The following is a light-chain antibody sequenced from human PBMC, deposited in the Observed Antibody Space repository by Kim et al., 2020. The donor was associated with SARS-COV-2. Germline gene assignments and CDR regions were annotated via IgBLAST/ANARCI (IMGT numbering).Light chain of an antibody. CDR2: DAA. Sequence: PVKSPTFACMSSHNVGISLACYQQTPGQAPRLLIYDAAMRAAGIPDSFSGSGSATDFTLSIGSLAPEYFAIYYCQQRVSWPPALTFGGGTKVDIK. CDR3: QQRVSWPPALT. J-gene: IGKJ4*01. V-gene: IGKV3-11*01. CDR1: HNVGIS.